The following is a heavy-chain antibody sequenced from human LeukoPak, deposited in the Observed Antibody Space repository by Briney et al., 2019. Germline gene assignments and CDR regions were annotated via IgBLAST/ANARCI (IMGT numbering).Heavy chain of an antibody. V-gene: IGHV3-48*01. CDR2: ISSSSSTI. D-gene: IGHD3-3*01. J-gene: IGHJ4*02. CDR3: ATESITIFGVN. CDR1: GFTFSSYS. Sequence: PGGSLRLSCAASGFTFSSYSMNWVRQAPGKGLEWVSYISSSSSTIYYADSVKGRFTISRDNAKNSLYLQMNSLRAEDTAVYYCATESITIFGVNWGQGTLVTVSS.